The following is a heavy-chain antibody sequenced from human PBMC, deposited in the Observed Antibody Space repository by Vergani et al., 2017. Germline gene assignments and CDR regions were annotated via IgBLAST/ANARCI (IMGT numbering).Heavy chain of an antibody. V-gene: IGHV4-39*01. CDR1: GGSISSSSYY. CDR3: AAITMVRGVMAVLSDNGFDP. Sequence: QLQLQESGPGLVKPSETLSLTCTVSGGSISSSSYYWGWIRQPPGKGLEWIGSIYYSGSTYYNPSLKSLVTISVDTSTNQFSLKLSSVTAADTAVYYCAAITMVRGVMAVLSDNGFDPWGQGTLVTVSS. D-gene: IGHD3-10*01. CDR2: IYYSGST. J-gene: IGHJ5*02.